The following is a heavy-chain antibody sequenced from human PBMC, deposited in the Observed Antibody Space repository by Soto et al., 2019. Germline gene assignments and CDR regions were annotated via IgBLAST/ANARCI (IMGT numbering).Heavy chain of an antibody. Sequence: SETLSLTCTVSGGSISSYYWSWIRQPPGKGLEWIGYIYYSGSTNYNPSLKSRVTISVDTSKNQFSLKLSSVTAADTAVYYCAREYSSSWYGNWFDPWGQGTLVTVSS. CDR2: IYYSGST. V-gene: IGHV4-59*01. CDR1: GGSISSYY. D-gene: IGHD6-13*01. J-gene: IGHJ5*02. CDR3: AREYSSSWYGNWFDP.